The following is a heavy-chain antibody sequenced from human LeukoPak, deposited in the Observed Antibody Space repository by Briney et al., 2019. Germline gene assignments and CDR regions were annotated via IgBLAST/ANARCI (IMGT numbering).Heavy chain of an antibody. CDR2: IYYSGST. Sequence: SETLSLTCAVYGGSFSGYYWSWIRQPPGKGLEWIGYIYYSGSTNYNPSLKSRVTISVDTSKNQFSLKLSSVTAADTAVYYCARDPLGSGWYGNLDYWGQGTLVTVSS. CDR3: ARDPLGSGWYGNLDY. CDR1: GGSFSGYY. V-gene: IGHV4-59*01. J-gene: IGHJ4*02. D-gene: IGHD6-19*01.